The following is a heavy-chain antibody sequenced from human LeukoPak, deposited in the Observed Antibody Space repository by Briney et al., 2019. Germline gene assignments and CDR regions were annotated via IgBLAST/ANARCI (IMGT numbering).Heavy chain of an antibody. Sequence: ASVKVSCKASGYTFTGYYMHWVRQAPGQGLEWMGWINPNSGGTNYAQKFQGRVTMTRDTSISTAYMELSRLRSDDTAVYYCARADPNWGWRDLVDYWGQGTLVTVSS. CDR1: GYTFTGYY. J-gene: IGHJ4*02. V-gene: IGHV1-2*02. CDR3: ARADPNWGWRDLVDY. D-gene: IGHD7-27*01. CDR2: INPNSGGT.